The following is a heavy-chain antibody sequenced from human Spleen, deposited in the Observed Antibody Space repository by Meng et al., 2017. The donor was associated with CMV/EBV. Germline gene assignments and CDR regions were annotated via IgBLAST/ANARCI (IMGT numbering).Heavy chain of an antibody. CDR3: AKDGAVGATYYFDY. V-gene: IGHV3-23*01. Sequence: SGFTFSNYAMSWVRQAPGKGLEWVSVIRGSGGSTHYAESVKGRFTISRDTSKKTVYLQMNSLRVEDTAVYFCAKDGAVGATYYFDYWGQGTLVTVSS. J-gene: IGHJ4*02. D-gene: IGHD1-26*01. CDR1: GFTFSNYA. CDR2: IRGSGGST.